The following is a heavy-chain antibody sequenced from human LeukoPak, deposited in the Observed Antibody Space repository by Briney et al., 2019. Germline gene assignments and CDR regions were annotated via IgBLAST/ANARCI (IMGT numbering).Heavy chain of an antibody. Sequence: SVKVSCKASGGTFSSYAISWVRQAPGQGLEWMGGIIPIFGTANYAQKFQGRVTITADESTSTAYVELSSLRSEDTAVYYCARRDTAYYYFDYWGQGTLVTVSS. CDR1: GGTFSSYA. J-gene: IGHJ4*02. CDR3: ARRDTAYYYFDY. CDR2: IIPIFGTA. V-gene: IGHV1-69*13. D-gene: IGHD5-18*01.